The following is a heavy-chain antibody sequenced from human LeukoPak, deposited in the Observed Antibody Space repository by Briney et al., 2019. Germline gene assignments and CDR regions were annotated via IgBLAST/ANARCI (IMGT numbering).Heavy chain of an antibody. J-gene: IGHJ3*02. Sequence: SAVKSSCKASGYTFISYGISWVGQARGQGGEGLGGIIPIFGTANYAQKYQGRITITTDEATRTAYTGLSSLRSEDTAVYYCATAHCSGGSCSSGDLTRGAFDIWGQGTMVTVSS. CDR3: ATAHCSGGSCSSGDLTRGAFDI. V-gene: IGHV1-69*05. D-gene: IGHD2-15*01. CDR1: GYTFISYG. CDR2: IIPIFGTA.